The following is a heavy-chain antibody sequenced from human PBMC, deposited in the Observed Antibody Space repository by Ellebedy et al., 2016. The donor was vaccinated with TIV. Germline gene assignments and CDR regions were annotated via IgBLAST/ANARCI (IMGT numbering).Heavy chain of an antibody. D-gene: IGHD6-6*01. CDR1: GFTVSSNY. J-gene: IGHJ6*02. V-gene: IGHV3-53*01. CDR3: ARAEGAARTIYYYGMDG. CDR2: IYSGGST. Sequence: GESLKISXAASGFTVSSNYMSWVRQAPGKGLEWVSVIYSGGSTYYADSVKDRFTISRDNSKNTLYLQMNSLRAEDTAVYYCARAEGAARTIYYYGMDGWGQGTKVTVSS.